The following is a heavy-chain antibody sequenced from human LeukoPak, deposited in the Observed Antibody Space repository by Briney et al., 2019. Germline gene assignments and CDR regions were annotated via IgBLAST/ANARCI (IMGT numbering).Heavy chain of an antibody. J-gene: IGHJ4*02. CDR3: EKPYGSGSYFDETPYDY. CDR2: ISGSGGST. Sequence: GRSLRPSCAASGFTFSSYAMSSVRQAPGKGREWVSAISGSGGSTYYADSVKGPFTISRDNSKNALYVQMNRLRAEDRAIYYCEKPYGSGSYFDETPYDYWGQGTLVTVSS. V-gene: IGHV3-23*01. CDR1: GFTFSSYA. D-gene: IGHD3-10*01.